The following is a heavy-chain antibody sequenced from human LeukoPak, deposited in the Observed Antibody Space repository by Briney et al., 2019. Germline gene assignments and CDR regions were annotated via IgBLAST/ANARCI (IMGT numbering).Heavy chain of an antibody. V-gene: IGHV4-39*01. Sequence: PSETLSLTCTVSGGSISSSSYYWGWIRQPPGKGLEWIGSIYYSGSTYYNPSLKSRVTISVDTSKNQFSLKLSSVTAADTAVYYCARHSDYYGSGSYYNVYWFDPWGQGTLVTVSS. D-gene: IGHD3-10*01. CDR1: GGSISSSSYY. CDR3: ARHSDYYGSGSYYNVYWFDP. J-gene: IGHJ5*02. CDR2: IYYSGST.